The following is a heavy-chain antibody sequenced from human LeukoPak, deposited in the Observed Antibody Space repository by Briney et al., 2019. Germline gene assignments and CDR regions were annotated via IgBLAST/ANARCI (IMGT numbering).Heavy chain of an antibody. V-gene: IGHV1-69*04. CDR2: IIPILGIA. CDR3: ARAAVYDSSGYRDY. Sequence: ASVKVSCKASGGTFSSYAISWVRQAPGQGLEWMGRIIPILGIANYAQKFQGRVTITADKSTSTAYMELSSLRSEDTAVYYCARAAVYDSSGYRDYWGQGTLVTVSS. J-gene: IGHJ4*02. D-gene: IGHD3-22*01. CDR1: GGTFSSYA.